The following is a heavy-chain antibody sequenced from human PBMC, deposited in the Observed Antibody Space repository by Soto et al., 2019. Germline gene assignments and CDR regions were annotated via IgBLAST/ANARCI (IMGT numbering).Heavy chain of an antibody. CDR3: ANSPAIEYGGGVFRPQYGLGY. CDR2: ISVSGGST. CDR1: GFTFNSYA. D-gene: IGHD1-26*01. J-gene: IGHJ4*02. Sequence: PGGSLRLSCAASGFTFNSYAMSWVRQSPGKGLEWVSVISVSGGSTYYADSVKGRFTISRDNSKNTLYLQMSSLRAEDTAVYFCANSPAIEYGGGVFRPQYGLGYWGQGTLVTVSS. V-gene: IGHV3-23*01.